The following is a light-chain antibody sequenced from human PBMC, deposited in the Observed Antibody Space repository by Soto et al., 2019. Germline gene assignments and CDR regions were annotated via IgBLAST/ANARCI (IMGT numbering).Light chain of an antibody. J-gene: IGKJ5*01. Sequence: DIQMTQSPSTLSAFVGDRVTITCRASQSIGRWLAWYQQKPGKAPNLLIYAASTLQSGVPSRFSGSGSGTDFTLTISSLQPEDFATYYCQQLDSYPITFGQGTRLEIK. CDR2: AAS. V-gene: IGKV1-5*01. CDR3: QQLDSYPIT. CDR1: QSIGRW.